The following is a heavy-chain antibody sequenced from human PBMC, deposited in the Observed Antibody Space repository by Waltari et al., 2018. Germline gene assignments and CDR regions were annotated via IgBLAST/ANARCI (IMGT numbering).Heavy chain of an antibody. CDR2: INPSGGST. CDR1: GYTFTSYY. Sequence: QVQLVQSGAEVKKPGASVKVSCKASGYTFTSYYMHWVRQAPGQGLEWMGIINPSGGSTSYAQKFQGRVTMTRDTSTSMVYMELSSLRAEDTAGYYCARVDSSSWYDGYWGQGTLVTVSS. J-gene: IGHJ4*02. D-gene: IGHD6-13*01. V-gene: IGHV1-46*01. CDR3: ARVDSSSWYDGY.